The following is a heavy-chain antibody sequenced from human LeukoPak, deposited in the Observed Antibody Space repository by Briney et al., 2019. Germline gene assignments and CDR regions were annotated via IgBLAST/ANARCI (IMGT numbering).Heavy chain of an antibody. D-gene: IGHD4-11*01. V-gene: IGHV3-20*04. CDR2: INWNGGST. CDR3: ARDAPFGITTNWFDP. CDR1: GFTFDDYG. J-gene: IGHJ5*02. Sequence: PGGSLRLSCAASGFTFDDYGISWVRQAPGKELEWVSGINWNGGSTGYADSVKGRFTISRDNAKNSLYLQMNSLRAEDTALYYCARDAPFGITTNWFDPWGQGTLVTVSS.